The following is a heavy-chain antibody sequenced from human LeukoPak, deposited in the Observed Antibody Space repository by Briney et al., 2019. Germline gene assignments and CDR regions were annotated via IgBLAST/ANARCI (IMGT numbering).Heavy chain of an antibody. V-gene: IGHV5-51*01. CDR1: QHIFTNYW. CDR3: AVTLRDLDY. J-gene: IGHJ4*02. CDR2: IDRDESEV. Sequence: GESLKISCKASQHIFTNYWIGWVRQMPGKGLEWMGIIDRDESEVRYSPSFQGQITISGDKSTTTVFLQWSSLRTSDTAMYYCAVTLRDLDYWGQGTLVTVTS.